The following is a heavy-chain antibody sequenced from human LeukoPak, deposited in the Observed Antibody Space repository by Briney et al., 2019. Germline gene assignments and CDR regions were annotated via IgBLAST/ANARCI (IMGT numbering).Heavy chain of an antibody. Sequence: SVKVSCKASGGTFISHAIRWVRQAAGQGVEGMGGIIPIFGTAKYAQKFQGRVTITADESTSTAYMELSSLRSEDTAVYYCARDSSEFRSLIPHWGQGTLVTVSS. J-gene: IGHJ1*01. CDR3: ARDSSEFRSLIPH. V-gene: IGHV1-69*13. CDR1: GGTFISHA. D-gene: IGHD2-21*01. CDR2: IIPIFGTA.